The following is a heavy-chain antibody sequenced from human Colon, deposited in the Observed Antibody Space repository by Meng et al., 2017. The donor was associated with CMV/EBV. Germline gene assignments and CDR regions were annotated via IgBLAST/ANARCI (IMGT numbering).Heavy chain of an antibody. J-gene: IGHJ4*02. D-gene: IGHD1-26*01. CDR2: ISYDGSNK. V-gene: IGHV3-30*03. CDR3: ARDKSGSYSRNFDY. Sequence: GESLKISCAASGFTFSSYWMSWVRQAPGEGLEWVAVISYDGSNKYYADSVKGRFTISRDNSKNTLYLQMNSLRAEDTAVYYCARDKSGSYSRNFDYWGQGTLVTVSS. CDR1: GFTFSSYW.